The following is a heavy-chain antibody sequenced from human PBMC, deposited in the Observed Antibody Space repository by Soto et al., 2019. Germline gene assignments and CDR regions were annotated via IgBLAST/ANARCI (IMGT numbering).Heavy chain of an antibody. CDR3: ARDRYYYDSSGGGNYYYYYGMDV. Sequence: SVKVSCKASGGTFSSYAISWVRQAPGQGLEWVGGIIPIFGTANYAQKFQGRVTITADESTSTAYMELSSLRSEDTAVYYCARDRYYYDSSGGGNYYYYYGMDVWGQGTTVTVSS. V-gene: IGHV1-69*13. J-gene: IGHJ6*02. CDR1: GGTFSSYA. D-gene: IGHD3-22*01. CDR2: IIPIFGTA.